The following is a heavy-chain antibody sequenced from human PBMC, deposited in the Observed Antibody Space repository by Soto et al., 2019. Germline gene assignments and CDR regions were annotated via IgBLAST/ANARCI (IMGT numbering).Heavy chain of an antibody. CDR3: TQQWRNYYDSSGDAFDI. Sequence: GESLKISCAASGFTFSNAWMNWVRQAPGKGLEWVGRIKSKTDGGTTDYAAPVKGRFTISRDDSKNTLYLQMNSLKTEDTAVYYCTQQWRNYYDSSGDAFDIWGQGTMVTVSS. CDR1: GFTFSNAW. J-gene: IGHJ3*02. D-gene: IGHD3-22*01. V-gene: IGHV3-15*07. CDR2: IKSKTDGGTT.